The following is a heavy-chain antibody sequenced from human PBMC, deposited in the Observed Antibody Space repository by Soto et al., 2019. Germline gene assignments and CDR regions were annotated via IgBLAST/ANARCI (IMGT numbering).Heavy chain of an antibody. CDR1: GYTFTTYG. J-gene: IGHJ6*02. CDR3: AREGSAPYYYYGMDV. D-gene: IGHD6-19*01. V-gene: IGHV1-18*01. CDR2: INGYNGNT. Sequence: QVQLEQSGAEVKKPGDSMKVSCKASGYTFTTYGISWVRQAPGQGLEWMGWINGYNGNTDYPQELQGRVPMTTDTSTSTAYMALRSLRSDDTAVYYCAREGSAPYYYYGMDVWGQGTTVTVSS.